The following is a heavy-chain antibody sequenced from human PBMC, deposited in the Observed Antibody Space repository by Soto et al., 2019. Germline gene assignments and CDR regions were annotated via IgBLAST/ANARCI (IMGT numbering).Heavy chain of an antibody. V-gene: IGHV4-4*07. Sequence: SATRSLTCTVSGGSISNYFCNWIRQPAGKGLEWIGRIDNSGSTNYNPSLKSRITMSADTSRNQFSLKLNSVTAADTAVYYCARGGQDFWSGPFDYWGQGALVTVSS. CDR2: IDNSGST. D-gene: IGHD3-3*01. CDR3: ARGGQDFWSGPFDY. J-gene: IGHJ4*02. CDR1: GGSISNYF.